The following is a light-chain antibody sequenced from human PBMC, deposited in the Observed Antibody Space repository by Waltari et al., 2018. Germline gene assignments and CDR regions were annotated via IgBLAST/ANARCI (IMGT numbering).Light chain of an antibody. J-gene: IGKJ1*01. CDR3: MQGTHWPPWT. V-gene: IGKV2-30*02. CDR2: KVS. CDR1: QSLVHSDGNTY. Sequence: DVVMTQSPLSLPVTLGPPASISCRSSQSLVHSDGNTYLSWFQQRPGQSPRRLIYKVSNRDCGVPDRFSGSGSGTDFTLKISRVEAEDVGVYYCMQGTHWPPWTFGQGAKVEIQ.